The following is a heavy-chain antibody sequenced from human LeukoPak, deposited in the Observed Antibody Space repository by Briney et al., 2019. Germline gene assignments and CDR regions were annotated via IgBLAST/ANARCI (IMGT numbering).Heavy chain of an antibody. V-gene: IGHV1-69*13. J-gene: IGHJ4*02. CDR1: GGTFSSYA. Sequence: VASVKVSCKASGGTFSSYAISWVRQAPGQGLEWMGGIIPIFGTANYAQKFQGRVTITADESTSTAYMELSSLRSEDTAVYYCAGPTDYYDSSGIFDYWGQGTLVTVSS. CDR2: IIPIFGTA. CDR3: AGPTDYYDSSGIFDY. D-gene: IGHD3-22*01.